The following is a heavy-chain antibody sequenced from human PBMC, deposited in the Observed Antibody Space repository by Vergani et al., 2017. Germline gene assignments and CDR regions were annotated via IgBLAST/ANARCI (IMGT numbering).Heavy chain of an antibody. Sequence: QVQLQESGPGLVKPSQTLSLTCTVSGGSISSGGYYWSWIRQPPGKGLEWIGEINHSGSTNYNPSLKSRVTIAVDTSKNQFSLKLSSVTAADTAVYYCARGNVVGGSSSWYPYWYFDLWGRGTLVTVSS. J-gene: IGHJ2*01. D-gene: IGHD6-13*01. CDR2: INHSGST. V-gene: IGHV4-61*08. CDR3: ARGNVVGGSSSWYPYWYFDL. CDR1: GGSISSGGYY.